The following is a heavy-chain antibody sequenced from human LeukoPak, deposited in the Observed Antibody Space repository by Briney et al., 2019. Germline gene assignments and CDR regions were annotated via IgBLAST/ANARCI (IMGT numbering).Heavy chain of an antibody. D-gene: IGHD4-17*01. CDR3: ARGGMTTVTTYYFQH. CDR1: GFTFSDYY. CDR2: ISSSSSYT. V-gene: IGHV3-11*05. Sequence: PGGSLRLSCAASGFTFSDYYMSWIRQAPGKGLEWVSYISSSSSYTNYADSVKGRFTISRDNAKNSLYLQMNSLRAEDTAVYYCARGGMTTVTTYYFQHWGQGTLVTVSS. J-gene: IGHJ1*01.